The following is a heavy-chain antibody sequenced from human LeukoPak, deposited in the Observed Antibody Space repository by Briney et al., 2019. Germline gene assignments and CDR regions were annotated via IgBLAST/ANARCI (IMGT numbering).Heavy chain of an antibody. CDR3: AKSRGYGSGSPTYVFDI. CDR2: IYGSGGST. CDR1: GFTFSSYA. Sequence: GGSLRLSCAASGFTFSSYAMSWVRQAPGKGLEWVSAIYGSGGSTYYADSVKGRFTISRDNSKNTLYLQMNSLRAEDTAVYYCAKSRGYGSGSPTYVFDIWGQGRMVCVSP. J-gene: IGHJ3*02. D-gene: IGHD3-10*01. V-gene: IGHV3-23*01.